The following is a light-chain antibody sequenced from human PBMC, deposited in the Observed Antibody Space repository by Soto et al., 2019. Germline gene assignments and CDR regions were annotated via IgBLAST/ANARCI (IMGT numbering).Light chain of an antibody. CDR2: EVS. Sequence: QPASVSGSPGQSITISCTGTSSDVGSYNFVSWYQQLPGKAPKLMIYEVSNRPSGVSNRFSGSKSGNTASLTISGLQAEDEADYYCSSYTTSSNYVFGSGTKVTVL. J-gene: IGLJ1*01. CDR1: SSDVGSYNF. V-gene: IGLV2-14*01. CDR3: SSYTTSSNYV.